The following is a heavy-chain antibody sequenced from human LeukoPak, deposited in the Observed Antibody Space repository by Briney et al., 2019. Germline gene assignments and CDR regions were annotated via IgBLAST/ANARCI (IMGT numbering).Heavy chain of an antibody. CDR3: AKQLGYCSDGSCYFPY. V-gene: IGHV3-23*01. CDR2: ISNNGGYT. CDR1: GFMFNKYG. J-gene: IGHJ4*02. Sequence: SGGSLRLSCVASGFMFNKYGMSWVRQAPGKGLEWVSAISNNGGYTYYADSVQGRFTISRDNSKSTLCLQMNSLRAEDTAVYYCAKQLGYCSDGSCYFPYWGQGTLVTVSS. D-gene: IGHD2-15*01.